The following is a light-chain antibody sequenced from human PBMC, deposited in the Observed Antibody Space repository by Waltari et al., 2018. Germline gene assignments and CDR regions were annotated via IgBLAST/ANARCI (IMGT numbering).Light chain of an antibody. CDR1: QTIRTTY. V-gene: IGKV3-20*01. J-gene: IGKJ4*01. Sequence: EILLTQSPGTLSLSPGEGATLSCRTSQTIRTTYLAWYQQKPGQAPTLLIYGTFTRATGIPDRFTGSGSGTDFSLTISSLEPEDFATYYCQQYDISPLTFGGGTKVEIK. CDR3: QQYDISPLT. CDR2: GTF.